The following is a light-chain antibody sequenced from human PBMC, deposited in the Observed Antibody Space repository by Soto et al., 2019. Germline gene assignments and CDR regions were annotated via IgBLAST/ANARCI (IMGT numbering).Light chain of an antibody. CDR2: KAS. V-gene: IGKV1-5*03. CDR1: QSISSW. CDR3: QQEGT. J-gene: IGKJ1*01. Sequence: DIQMTQSPSTLSASVGDRVTITCRASQSISSWLAWYQQKPGKAPKLLIYKASSLESGVPSRFSGSGSGTEFTLTISSLQPDDFATYYSQQEGTFGQGTKVEIK.